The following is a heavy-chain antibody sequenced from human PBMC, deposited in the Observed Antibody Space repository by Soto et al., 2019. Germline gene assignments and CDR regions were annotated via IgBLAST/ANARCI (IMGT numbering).Heavy chain of an antibody. CDR3: ARGVGGSVIRHWFDP. CDR2: VDASGNT. D-gene: IGHD2-21*01. V-gene: IGHV4-4*07. CDR1: GYSISTDY. J-gene: IGHJ5*02. Sequence: QVQLQESGPGLVKASETLSLSCTISGYSISTDYLRCIRQPAGTRLGWIGRVDASGNTNYNPSLNTRVTISVDTSQYQFFLTVWSVTAAETDMDFCARGVGGSVIRHWFDPWGQGALVAVSS.